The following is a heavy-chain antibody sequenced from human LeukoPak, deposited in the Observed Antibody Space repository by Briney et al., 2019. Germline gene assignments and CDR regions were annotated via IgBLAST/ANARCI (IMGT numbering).Heavy chain of an antibody. Sequence: PSETLSLTCTVSGGSISSYYWSWIRQPAGKGLEWIGRIYTSGSTNYNPSLKSRVTMSVDTSKNQFSLKLSSVTAADTAVYYCARDREAHYYDSSGYLNWFDPWGQGTLSPSPQ. J-gene: IGHJ5*02. D-gene: IGHD3-22*01. V-gene: IGHV4-4*07. CDR1: GGSISSYY. CDR2: IYTSGST. CDR3: ARDREAHYYDSSGYLNWFDP.